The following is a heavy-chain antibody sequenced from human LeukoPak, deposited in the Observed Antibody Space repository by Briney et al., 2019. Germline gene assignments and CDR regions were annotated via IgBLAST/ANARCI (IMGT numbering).Heavy chain of an antibody. CDR2: IYSGGST. CDR1: GFTVSTYY. CDR3: AKRWDSTWSYFDL. D-gene: IGHD1-26*01. V-gene: IGHV3-53*01. J-gene: IGHJ4*02. Sequence: GGSLRLSCAASGFTVSTYYMTWVRQAPGKGLECVSVIYSGGSTYYADSVKGRFTISRDDSQNTLYLQMNSLTVEDTAVYYCAKRWDSTWSYFDLWGQGTLVTVSS.